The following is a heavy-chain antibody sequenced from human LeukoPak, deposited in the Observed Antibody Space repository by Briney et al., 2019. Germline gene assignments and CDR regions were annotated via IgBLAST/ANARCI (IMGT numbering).Heavy chain of an antibody. V-gene: IGHV1-2*02. Sequence: ASVKVSCKASGYTFTGYYMHWVRQAPGQGLEWMGWINPNSGGTNYAQKFQGRVTMTRDTSITTAHMELSRLRSDDTAVYYCAREPRKSSGYYYFDYWGQGTLVTVSS. CDR1: GYTFTGYY. J-gene: IGHJ4*02. D-gene: IGHD3-22*01. CDR2: INPNSGGT. CDR3: AREPRKSSGYYYFDY.